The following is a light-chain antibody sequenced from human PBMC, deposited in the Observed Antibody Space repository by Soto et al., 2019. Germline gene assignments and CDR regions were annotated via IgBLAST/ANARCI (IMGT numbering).Light chain of an antibody. Sequence: EIVLTQSPGTLSLSPGERATLSCRASQSLTSTYLAWYQQKPGQAPRLLIYGASSRATRIPDRFSGSGSGTDFTLTISRLEPEDFAVYYGQQYESSPPSYTFGQGTKLEIK. V-gene: IGKV3-20*01. CDR3: QQYESSPPSYT. J-gene: IGKJ2*01. CDR2: GAS. CDR1: QSLTSTY.